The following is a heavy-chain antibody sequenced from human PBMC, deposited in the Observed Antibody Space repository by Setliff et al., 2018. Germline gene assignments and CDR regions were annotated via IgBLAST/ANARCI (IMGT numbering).Heavy chain of an antibody. V-gene: IGHV4-4*07. Sequence: KASETLSLTCSVSGGSINEYYWSWFRQPAGKGLEWIGRIYSDENTDYNPSLKSRVTMLADTSKNQFSLKLKSVTAADTAVYYCTRNFLGWLDPPGYYYMDVWAKGTTVTVSS. CDR1: GGSINEYY. D-gene: IGHD6-19*01. CDR3: TRNFLGWLDPPGYYYMDV. CDR2: IYSDENT. J-gene: IGHJ6*03.